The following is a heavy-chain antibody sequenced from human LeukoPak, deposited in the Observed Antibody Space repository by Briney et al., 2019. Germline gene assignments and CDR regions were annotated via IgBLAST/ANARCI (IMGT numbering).Heavy chain of an antibody. CDR1: GFTFSSYS. CDR2: ISSSSSYI. D-gene: IGHD3-22*01. J-gene: IGHJ4*02. Sequence: PGGSLRLSCAASGFTFSSYSMNWVRQATGKGLEWVSSISSSSSYIYYADSVKGRFTISRDNTKNSLYLQMNSLRAEDTAVYYCTREGYDSSGYIDYWGQGTLVTVSS. CDR3: TREGYDSSGYIDY. V-gene: IGHV3-21*01.